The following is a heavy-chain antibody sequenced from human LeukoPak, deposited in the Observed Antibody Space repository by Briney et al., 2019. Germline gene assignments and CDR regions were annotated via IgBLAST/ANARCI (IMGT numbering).Heavy chain of an antibody. D-gene: IGHD1-26*01. V-gene: IGHV4-34*01. J-gene: IGHJ5*02. CDR2: INHSGST. Sequence: SETLSLTCALYGGSFSGYYWNWIRQPPGKGLEWIGEINHSGSTNYIPSPKSRVTISVDTSKNQYSLKLSSVTAADTAVYYCARGSKMLGYNWFDPWGQGTLVTVSS. CDR3: ARGSKMLGYNWFDP. CDR1: GGSFSGYY.